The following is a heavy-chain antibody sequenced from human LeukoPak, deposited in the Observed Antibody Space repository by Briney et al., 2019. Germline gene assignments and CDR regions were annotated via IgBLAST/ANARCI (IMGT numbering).Heavy chain of an antibody. CDR3: ATDRQLSGQFDC. D-gene: IGHD2-2*01. CDR1: GYTLTELS. Sequence: GASVKVSCKVSGYTLTELSTHWVRQAPGKGLEWMGGFDPEDGETIYAQKFQGRVTMTEDTSTDTAYMELSSQRSEDTAVYYCATDRQLSGQFDCWGQGTLVTVSS. V-gene: IGHV1-24*01. CDR2: FDPEDGET. J-gene: IGHJ4*02.